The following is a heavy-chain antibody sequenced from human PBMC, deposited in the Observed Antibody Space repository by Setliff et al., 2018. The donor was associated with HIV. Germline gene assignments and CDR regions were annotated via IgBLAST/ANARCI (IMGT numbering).Heavy chain of an antibody. CDR1: RSTFNSHT. Sequence: SVKVSCKASRSTFNSHTINWVRQAPGQGLDWMGRIIPILGVANYAQRFQGKVTITADKSTSTAYMELTSLRFDDTAMYYCARPLDSGSYPYDAFAFWGLGTMVTVSS. J-gene: IGHJ3*01. CDR3: ARPLDSGSYPYDAFAF. D-gene: IGHD1-26*01. V-gene: IGHV1-69*02. CDR2: IIPILGVA.